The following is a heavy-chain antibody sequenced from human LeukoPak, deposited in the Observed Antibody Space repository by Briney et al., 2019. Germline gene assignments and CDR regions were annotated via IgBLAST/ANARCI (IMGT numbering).Heavy chain of an antibody. J-gene: IGHJ4*02. V-gene: IGHV4-34*01. CDR2: INHSGST. Sequence: SETLSLTCAVYGGSFSGYYWSWIRQPPGKGLEWIGEINHSGSTNYNPSLKSRVTISVDTSKNQFSLKLSSVTAADTAVYYCARGPHYDYVWGSYRRDYWGQGTLVTVSS. CDR3: ARGPHYDYVWGSYRRDY. CDR1: GGSFSGYY. D-gene: IGHD3-16*02.